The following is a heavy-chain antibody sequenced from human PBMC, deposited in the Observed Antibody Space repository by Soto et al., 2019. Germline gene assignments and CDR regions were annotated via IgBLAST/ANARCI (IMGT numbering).Heavy chain of an antibody. Sequence: PGGSLRLSCAASGLTFSSYSMHWVRQAPGKGLEWVSSISSSSSYIYYADSLRGRFTISRDNAKNSLHLQMNSLRAEDTAVYYCARGGVQQVVPLYNWFDPWGQGTLVTVSS. J-gene: IGHJ5*02. D-gene: IGHD6-6*01. CDR3: ARGGVQQVVPLYNWFDP. CDR1: GLTFSSYS. V-gene: IGHV3-21*01. CDR2: ISSSSSYI.